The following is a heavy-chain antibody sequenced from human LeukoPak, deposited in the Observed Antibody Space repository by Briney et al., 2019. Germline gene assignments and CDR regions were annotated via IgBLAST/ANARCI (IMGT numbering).Heavy chain of an antibody. CDR2: IYYSGNT. J-gene: IGHJ3*02. CDR1: GGSISTSSYY. CDR3: ARQPDQDDAFDI. Sequence: SETPSLTCSVSGGSISTSSYYWGWIRQPPGKGLEWIGNIYYSGNTYYNPSLKSRVTTSVDTSKNQFSLKLSSVTAADTAVYYCARQPDQDDAFDIWGQGTMVTVSS. V-gene: IGHV4-39*01.